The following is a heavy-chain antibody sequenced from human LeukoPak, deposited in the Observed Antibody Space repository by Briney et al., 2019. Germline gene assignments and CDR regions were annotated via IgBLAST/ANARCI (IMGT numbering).Heavy chain of an antibody. V-gene: IGHV4-59*01. CDR2: IYYSGST. D-gene: IGHD3-10*01. Sequence: SETLSLTCAVYGGSFSGYYWSLIRQPPGKGLEWIGYIYYSGSTNYNPSLKSRVTISVDTSKNQFSLKLSSVTAADTAVYYCARETYYYGSGSSRDKYYFDYWGQGTLVTVSS. CDR3: ARETYYYGSGSSRDKYYFDY. J-gene: IGHJ4*02. CDR1: GGSFSGYY.